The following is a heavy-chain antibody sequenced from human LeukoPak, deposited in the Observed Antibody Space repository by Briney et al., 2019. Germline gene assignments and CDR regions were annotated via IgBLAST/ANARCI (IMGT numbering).Heavy chain of an antibody. D-gene: IGHD2/OR15-2a*01. CDR3: ARQISDYYYYYMDV. Sequence: PSQTLSLTCTVSGGSISTSAFYWGWIRQPPGKGLEGFGSIYDSGNEFYNPSLKSRFTISADTSKNQFSLKLNSVTAADTAMYYCARQISDYYYYYMDVWGEGITVTVSS. CDR2: IYDSGNE. J-gene: IGHJ6*03. CDR1: GGSISTSAFY. V-gene: IGHV4-39*01.